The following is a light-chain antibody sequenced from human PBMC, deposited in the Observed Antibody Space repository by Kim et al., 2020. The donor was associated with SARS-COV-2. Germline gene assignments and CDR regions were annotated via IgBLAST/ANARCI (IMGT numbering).Light chain of an antibody. J-gene: IGLJ3*02. CDR1: NIGSKS. CDR3: QVWDSSSDHRVV. V-gene: IGLV3-21*04. CDR2: YDS. Sequence: PGKTARITCGESNIGSKSVPWYQQKPGQAPLLVISYDSDRPSGIPERFSGSNSGNTATLTISRVEAGDEADYYCQVWDSSSDHRVVFGGGTQLTVL.